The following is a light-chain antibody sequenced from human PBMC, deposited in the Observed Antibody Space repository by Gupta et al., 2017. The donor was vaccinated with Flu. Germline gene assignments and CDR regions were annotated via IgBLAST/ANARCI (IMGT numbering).Light chain of an antibody. Sequence: SYVLTQPHPVSVAPGQTARITCGGNKIGSKSVHWYQQKPGQAPVLVVYDDSVRPSGIPERFSGSNSGNTATLTISRVEAGDEADYYCQVWDRGVFGGGTKLTVL. CDR3: QVWDRGV. CDR2: DDS. V-gene: IGLV3-21*02. CDR1: KIGSKS. J-gene: IGLJ2*01.